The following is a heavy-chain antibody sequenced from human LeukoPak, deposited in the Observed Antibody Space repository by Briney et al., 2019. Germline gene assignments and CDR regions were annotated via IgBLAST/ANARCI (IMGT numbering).Heavy chain of an antibody. CDR1: GFTFSTYS. V-gene: IGHV3-48*04. CDR2: ITSSSSSK. Sequence: GGSLRLSCAASGFTFSTYSMNWVRQAPGEGLEWLSYITSSSSSKYYGDSVKGRFTISRDNAKNSLYLQMNSLRAEDTAVYYCARVPSTFGNGMDVWGQGTTVTVSS. CDR3: ARVPSTFGNGMDV. J-gene: IGHJ6*02. D-gene: IGHD3-16*01.